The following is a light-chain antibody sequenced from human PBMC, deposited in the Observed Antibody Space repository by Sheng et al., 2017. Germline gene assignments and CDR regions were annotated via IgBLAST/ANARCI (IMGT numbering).Light chain of an antibody. J-gene: IGKJ5*01. V-gene: IGKV1-39*01. CDR3: QQSYRSIT. CDR2: ATS. CDR1: EHRHL. Sequence: DIQMTQSPSSPVCICRRQSHHHLPGKSEHRHLFKLVPAEPGKAPQLLIYATSTLQSGVPSRFSGSGSGTDFTLTISRLQPEDFATYYCQQSYRSITFGQGTRLEIK.